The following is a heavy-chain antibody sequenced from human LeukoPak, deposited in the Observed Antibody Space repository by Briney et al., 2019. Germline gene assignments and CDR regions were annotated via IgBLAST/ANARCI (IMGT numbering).Heavy chain of an antibody. J-gene: IGHJ4*02. CDR3: ARAGSSVAGRGALFDY. CDR1: GGSISSGDYY. D-gene: IGHD6-19*01. Sequence: SSETLSLTCTVSGGSISSGDYYWSWIRQPPGKGLEWIGYIYYSGSTYYNPSLKSRVTISVDTSKNQFSLKLSSVTAADTAVYYCARAGSSVAGRGALFDYWGQGTLVTVSS. V-gene: IGHV4-30-4*01. CDR2: IYYSGST.